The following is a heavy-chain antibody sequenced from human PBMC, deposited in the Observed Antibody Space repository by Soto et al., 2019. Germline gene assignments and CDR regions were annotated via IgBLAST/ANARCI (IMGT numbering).Heavy chain of an antibody. CDR2: IIPIFGTA. CDR1: GGTFSSYA. CDR3: ARVVRITGTTLLRGGMDV. J-gene: IGHJ6*02. D-gene: IGHD1-7*01. Sequence: QVQLVQSGAEVKKPGSSVKVSCKASGGTFSSYAISWVRQAPGQGLEWMGGIIPIFGTANYAQKFQGRVTITADESTSTAYMELSSLRSEDTAVYYCARVVRITGTTLLRGGMDVWGQGTTVTVSS. V-gene: IGHV1-69*12.